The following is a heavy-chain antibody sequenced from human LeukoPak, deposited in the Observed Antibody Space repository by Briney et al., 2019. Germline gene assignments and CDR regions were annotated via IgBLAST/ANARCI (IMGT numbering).Heavy chain of an antibody. CDR1: GFTVSSNY. Sequence: PGGSLRLSCAASGFTVSSNYMSWVRQAPGKRLEWVSVIYSGDSTYYADPVKGRFTISRDNSKITLYLQMTSLRAEDTAVYYCARTRRMIAGLSDYWGQGTLVTVSS. CDR2: IYSGDST. CDR3: ARTRRMIAGLSDY. V-gene: IGHV3-53*01. D-gene: IGHD3-22*01. J-gene: IGHJ4*02.